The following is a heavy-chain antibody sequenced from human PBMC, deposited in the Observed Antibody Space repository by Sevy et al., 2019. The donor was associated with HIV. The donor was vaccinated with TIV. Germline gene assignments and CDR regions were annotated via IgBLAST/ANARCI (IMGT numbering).Heavy chain of an antibody. J-gene: IGHJ4*02. V-gene: IGHV1-18*01. CDR2: ISAHNANT. D-gene: IGHD3-9*01. CDR1: GYSFSNYG. CDR3: ARAVPYYDILTGRNYFDY. Sequence: ASVKVSCKASGYSFSNYGISWVRQAPGQGLEWMGWISAHNANTNYAQKLQDRVTMTTDTSTSTAYMELRSLGSDDTAVYYCARAVPYYDILTGRNYFDYWGQGTLVTVSS.